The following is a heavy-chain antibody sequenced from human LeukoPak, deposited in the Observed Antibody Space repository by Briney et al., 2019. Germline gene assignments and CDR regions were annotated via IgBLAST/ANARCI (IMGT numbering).Heavy chain of an antibody. CDR2: IKQDGTLK. J-gene: IGHJ4*02. CDR3: ARHGDYCFDL. CDR1: GFTFSRSW. D-gene: IGHD2-21*01. V-gene: IGHV3-7*02. Sequence: PGGSLRLSGAASGFTFSRSWMGWVRQAPGKGLEWVANIKQDGTLKYYVDSVMGRFTISRDNAENSVYLQMNSLSAGDTAVYYCARHGDYCFDLWGPGTRVTVSS.